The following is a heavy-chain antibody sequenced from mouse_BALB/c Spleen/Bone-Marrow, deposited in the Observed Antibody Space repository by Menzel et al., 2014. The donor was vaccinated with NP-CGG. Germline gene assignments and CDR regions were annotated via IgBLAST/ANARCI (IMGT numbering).Heavy chain of an antibody. J-gene: IGHJ2*01. CDR3: AAYYGSSY. CDR1: KYTFTSYW. CDR2: IYPGDGDT. D-gene: IGHD1-1*01. Sequence: ASANLSCKSKKYTFTSYWMQWVKQRPGQGLEWIGAIYPGDGDTRYTQKFKGKATLTADKSSSTAYMQLSSLASEDSAVYYCAAYYGSSYW. V-gene: IGHV1-87*01.